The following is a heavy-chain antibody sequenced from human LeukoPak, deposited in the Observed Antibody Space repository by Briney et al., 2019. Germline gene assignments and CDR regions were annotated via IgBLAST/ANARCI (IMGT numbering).Heavy chain of an antibody. J-gene: IGHJ4*02. Sequence: PSETLSLTCTVSAGSISLYNTYYWNWIRQSPGKGLEWIGYIYYSGSTSYNPSLKSRVTISLDRSKKKFSLKLTSVTAADTAVYFCARGAEYYAIWRGYAGYSDYWGQGISVTVSS. CDR1: AGSISLYNTYY. D-gene: IGHD3-3*01. CDR2: IYYSGST. V-gene: IGHV4-59*08. CDR3: ARGAEYYAIWRGYAGYSDY.